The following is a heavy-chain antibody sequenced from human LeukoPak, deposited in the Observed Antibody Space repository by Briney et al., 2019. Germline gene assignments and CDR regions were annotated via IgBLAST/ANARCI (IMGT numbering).Heavy chain of an antibody. CDR1: GFTFSDYY. V-gene: IGHV3-11*01. CDR2: ISSSGSTI. CDR3: ARGASLGYCSSTSCSQYDAFDI. Sequence: PGGSLRLSCAASGFTFSDYYMTWIRQAPGKGQEWVSHISSSGSTIYYADSVKGRFAISRDNAKNSLYLQMNSLRAEDTAVYYCARGASLGYCSSTSCSQYDAFDIWGQGTMVTVSS. J-gene: IGHJ3*02. D-gene: IGHD2-2*01.